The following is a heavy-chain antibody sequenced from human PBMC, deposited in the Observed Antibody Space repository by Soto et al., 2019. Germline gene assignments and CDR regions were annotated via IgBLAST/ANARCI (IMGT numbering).Heavy chain of an antibody. J-gene: IGHJ4*02. CDR1: GFTFSNYA. Sequence: PGGSLRLSCAASGFTFSNYAMSWVRQAPGKGLECVSGLSGTGGSTYYADSVKGRFTISRDNSKNTLYLQMNSLRAEDTAVYYCAKDGYDFWSGYPADVWGQGTQVTVSS. CDR3: AKDGYDFWSGYPADV. D-gene: IGHD3-3*01. CDR2: LSGTGGST. V-gene: IGHV3-23*01.